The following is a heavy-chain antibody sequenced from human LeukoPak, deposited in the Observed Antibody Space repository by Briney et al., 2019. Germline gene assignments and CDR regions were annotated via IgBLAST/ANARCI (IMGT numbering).Heavy chain of an antibody. J-gene: IGHJ4*02. V-gene: IGHV3-30*03. D-gene: IGHD1-26*01. CDR2: ISYDGSDK. CDR3: ARVLSGRYDNYFDY. Sequence: GGSLRLSCSASGFTFSNYGMHCVRQAPGKGLEGVAVISYDGSDKYYVDSVKGRFTISRDNSKNTLYLQMNSLKAEDAAVYYCARVLSGRYDNYFDYWGQGTLVTVSS. CDR1: GFTFSNYG.